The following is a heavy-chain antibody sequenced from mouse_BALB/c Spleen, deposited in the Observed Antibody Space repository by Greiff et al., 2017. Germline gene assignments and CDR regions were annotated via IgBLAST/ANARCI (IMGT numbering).Heavy chain of an antibody. CDR2: ISNGGGST. CDR1: GFTFSSYT. V-gene: IGHV5-12-2*01. Sequence: EVMLVESGGGLVQPGGSLKLSCAASGFTFSSYTMSWVRQTPEKRLEWVAYISNGGGSTYYPDTVKGRFTISRDHAKNTLYLQMSSLKSDDTAMYYCARGYYGSSYAMDYWGQGTSVTVSS. D-gene: IGHD1-1*01. CDR3: ARGYYGSSYAMDY. J-gene: IGHJ4*01.